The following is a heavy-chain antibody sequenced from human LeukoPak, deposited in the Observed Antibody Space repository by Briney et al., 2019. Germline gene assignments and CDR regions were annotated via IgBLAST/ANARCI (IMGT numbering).Heavy chain of an antibody. CDR3: ARVNINNWHSCDY. J-gene: IGHJ4*02. D-gene: IGHD1-1*01. CDR1: GGSISSNNW. CDR2: IYHSGSP. V-gene: IGHV4-4*02. Sequence: SETLSLTCAVSGGSISSNNWWGWVRQPPGKGLEWIGEIYHSGSPNYNPSLESRVTISVDKSRNHFSLNLSSVTAADTAVYYCARVNINNWHSCDYWGQGTLVTVSS.